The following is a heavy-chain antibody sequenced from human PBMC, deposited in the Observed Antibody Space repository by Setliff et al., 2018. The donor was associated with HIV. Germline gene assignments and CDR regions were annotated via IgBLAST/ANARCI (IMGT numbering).Heavy chain of an antibody. CDR2: TSHSGKT. Sequence: SETLSLTCAVYGGPLSGHYWSRIRRPPGQGLEWIGETSHSGKTNYNPSLKSRVTISVDTSKNQFSLKLTSVTAADTAVYYCVTSSSWSSRLNFWGPGMLVTVSS. CDR1: GGPLSGHY. V-gene: IGHV4-34*01. CDR3: VTSSSWSSRLNF. D-gene: IGHD2-2*01. J-gene: IGHJ4*02.